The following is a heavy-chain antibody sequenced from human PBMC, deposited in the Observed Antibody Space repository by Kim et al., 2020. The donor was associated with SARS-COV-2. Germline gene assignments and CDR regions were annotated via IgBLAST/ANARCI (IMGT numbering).Heavy chain of an antibody. D-gene: IGHD2-2*01. CDR2: T. Sequence: TNYAQKRQGRVTMTTDTSTSTAYMELRSLRSDDTAVYYCARGLDAYVDDYWGQGTLVTVSS. V-gene: IGHV1-18*01. J-gene: IGHJ4*02. CDR3: ARGLDAYVDDY.